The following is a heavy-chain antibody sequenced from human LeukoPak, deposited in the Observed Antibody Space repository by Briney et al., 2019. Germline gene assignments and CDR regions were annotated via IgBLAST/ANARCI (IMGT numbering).Heavy chain of an antibody. V-gene: IGHV4-59*08. CDR3: ARHGYDTGNYLAHFDY. J-gene: IGHJ4*02. Sequence: SETLSLTCTVSSGSISSYYWSWIRQPPGKGVEWIAYISYSGYTNSNASLKSRVTISVDTSKNQNSLKLSSVTAADTAVYYCARHGYDTGNYLAHFDYWGQGTLVTVSS. CDR2: ISYSGYT. CDR1: SGSISSYY. D-gene: IGHD4-11*01.